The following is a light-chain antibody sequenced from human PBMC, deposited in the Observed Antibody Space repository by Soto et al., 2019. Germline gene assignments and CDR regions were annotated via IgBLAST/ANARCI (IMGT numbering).Light chain of an antibody. CDR1: QVIARY. Sequence: DIQLTQSPSFLSASVRVRVTLTCRASQVIARYLAWYQQKPGQAPKLLIYAASTLQSGVPARFSGSGSGTELTLTISSLKPEDFATYYCQQLNIYPFTFGGGTKVEIK. V-gene: IGKV1-9*01. J-gene: IGKJ4*01. CDR2: AAS. CDR3: QQLNIYPFT.